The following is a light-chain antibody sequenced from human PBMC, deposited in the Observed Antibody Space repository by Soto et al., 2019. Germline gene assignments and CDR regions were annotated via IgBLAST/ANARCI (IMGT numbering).Light chain of an antibody. CDR3: QQYGSSPLLT. J-gene: IGKJ4*01. CDR1: QSVSSSY. CDR2: GAS. V-gene: IGKV3-20*01. Sequence: EIVLTQSPGTLSLSPGERATLSCRASQSVSSSYLAWYQQKPGQAPRLLIYGASSRATGIPDRFSGSGSGTDFTLTISRLDPEDFAVYYCQQYGSSPLLTFGGGTKVEIK.